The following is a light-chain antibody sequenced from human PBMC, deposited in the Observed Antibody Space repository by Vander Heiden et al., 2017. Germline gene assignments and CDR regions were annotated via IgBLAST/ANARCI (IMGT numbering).Light chain of an antibody. CDR1: SSKIGSNT. V-gene: IGLV1-44*01. CDR3: AAWDDSLNGHVV. CDR2: SNN. Sequence: QSVLTQPLSASGTPGQRATISCSGSSSKIGSNTVNRYQQLPGTAPKLLIYSNNQRPSGVPDRFSGSKSGTSASLAISGLQSEDEADYYCAAWDDSLNGHVVFGGGTKLTVL. J-gene: IGLJ2*01.